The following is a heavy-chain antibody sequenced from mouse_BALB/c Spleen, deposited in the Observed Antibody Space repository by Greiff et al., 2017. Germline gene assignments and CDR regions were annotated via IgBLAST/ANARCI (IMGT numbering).Heavy chain of an antibody. V-gene: IGHV2-9*02. CDR2: IWAGGST. CDR1: GFSLTSYG. J-gene: IGHJ4*01. Sequence: VKVVESGPGLVAPSQSLSITCTVSGFSLTSYGVHWVRQPPGKGLEWLGVIWAGGSTNYNSALMSRLSISKDNSKSQVFLKMNSLQTDDTAMYYCAREYGNPHAMDYWGQGTSVTVSS. CDR3: AREYGNPHAMDY. D-gene: IGHD2-10*02.